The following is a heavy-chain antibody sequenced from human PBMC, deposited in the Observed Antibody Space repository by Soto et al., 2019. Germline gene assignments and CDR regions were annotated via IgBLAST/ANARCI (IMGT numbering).Heavy chain of an antibody. CDR3: AREVVVVPAANNWFDP. CDR1: GYTFTSYG. D-gene: IGHD2-2*01. CDR2: ISAYNGNT. V-gene: IGHV1-18*01. J-gene: IGHJ5*02. Sequence: ASVKVSCKASGYTFTSYGISWVRQAPGQVLECMGWISAYNGNTNYAQKLQGRVTMTSDTSTSTAYMELRSLRSDDTAVYYCAREVVVVPAANNWFDPWGQGTLVTVSS.